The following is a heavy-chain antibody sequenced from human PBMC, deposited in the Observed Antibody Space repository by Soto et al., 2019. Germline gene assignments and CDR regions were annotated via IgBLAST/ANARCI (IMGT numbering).Heavy chain of an antibody. J-gene: IGHJ6*02. CDR1: GFTFTSSA. CDR2: IVVGSGNT. CDR3: VASPEVLRFLEWLDYGMDV. Sequence: SVKVSCKASGFTFTSSAVQWVRQARGQRLEWIGWIVVGSGNTNYAQKFQERVTITRDMSTSTAYMELSSLRSEDTAVYYCVASPEVLRFLEWLDYGMDVWGQGTTVTVSS. D-gene: IGHD3-3*01. V-gene: IGHV1-58*01.